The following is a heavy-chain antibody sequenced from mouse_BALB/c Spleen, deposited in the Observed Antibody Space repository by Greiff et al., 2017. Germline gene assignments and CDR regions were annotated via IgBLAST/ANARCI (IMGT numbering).Heavy chain of an antibody. D-gene: IGHD1-2*01. Sequence: EVKLVESGGGLVKLGGSLKLSCAASGFTFSSYYMSWVRQTPETRLELVAAINSNGGSTYYPDTVKGRFTISRDNAKNTLYLQMSSLKSEDTALYYCARHGVITTATYFDYWGQGTTLTVSS. CDR2: INSNGGST. CDR3: ARHGVITTATYFDY. J-gene: IGHJ2*01. V-gene: IGHV5-6-2*01. CDR1: GFTFSSYY.